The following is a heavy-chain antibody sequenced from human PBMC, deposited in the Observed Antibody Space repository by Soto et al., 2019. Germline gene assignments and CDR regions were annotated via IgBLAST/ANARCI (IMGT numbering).Heavy chain of an antibody. V-gene: IGHV4-59*01. CDR1: GGSMRNYF. D-gene: IGHD6-13*01. Sequence: SETLSLTCTVSGGSMRNYFRTWIRQPPGKGLEWIGYIHYSGTTSFFPSYNPSLRSRVTISEDTSKNQFSLKLLSVTTADTAVYFCAAGEASSRNLAPYYLDFWGQGTLVTVSS. CDR2: IHYSGTT. J-gene: IGHJ4*02. CDR3: AAGEASSRNLAPYYLDF.